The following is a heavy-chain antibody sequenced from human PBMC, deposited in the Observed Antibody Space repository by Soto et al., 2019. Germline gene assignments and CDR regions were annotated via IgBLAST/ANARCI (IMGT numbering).Heavy chain of an antibody. V-gene: IGHV4-31*11. CDR3: ARGPTATTDY. D-gene: IGHD4-17*01. CDR2: IFYSGST. J-gene: IGHJ4*02. CDR1: GDSINNDNYY. Sequence: SETLSLTCAVSGDSINNDNYYWSWIRQHPGKGLEWIGYIFYSGSTYYNPSLKSRLSISVDTSQNQFSLNLSSVTAADTAVYYCARGPTATTDYWGQGILVTVSS.